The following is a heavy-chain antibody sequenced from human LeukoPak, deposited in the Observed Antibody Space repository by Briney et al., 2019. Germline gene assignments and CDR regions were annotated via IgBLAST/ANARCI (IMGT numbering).Heavy chain of an antibody. J-gene: IGHJ4*02. Sequence: ASVKVSCKASGYTFTSYYIHWVRQAPGQRLEWMGWVSPNNGGTNYAQKFQGRVTMARDTSISTLYMDLNSLRSDDTAVYYCARSDVLYASQGEARYFNHWGQGTLVTVSS. D-gene: IGHD3-16*01. CDR2: VSPNNGGT. CDR1: GYTFTSYY. CDR3: ARSDVLYASQGEARYFNH. V-gene: IGHV1-2*02.